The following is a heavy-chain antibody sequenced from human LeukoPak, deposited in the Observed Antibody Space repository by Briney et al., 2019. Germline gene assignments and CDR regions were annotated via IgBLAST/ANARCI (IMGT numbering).Heavy chain of an antibody. CDR2: IYDRGST. CDR3: ASYRSSQYFDF. D-gene: IGHD6-13*01. Sequence: SETLSLTCAVSGGSISSGGYSWSWIRQPPGKGLEWIGYIYDRGSTYHNPSLRSRLTMSVDRSKNQFSLNLSSVTAADTAVYYCASYRSSQYFDFWGQGTLVTVSS. CDR1: GGSISSGGYS. V-gene: IGHV4-30-2*01. J-gene: IGHJ4*02.